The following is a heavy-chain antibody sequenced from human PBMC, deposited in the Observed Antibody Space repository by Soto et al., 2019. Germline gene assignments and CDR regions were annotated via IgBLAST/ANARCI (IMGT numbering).Heavy chain of an antibody. D-gene: IGHD2-15*01. CDR2: IKQDGSEK. V-gene: IGHV3-7*04. CDR3: ARAQVYCSGGSCNGHWFDP. CDR1: GFTFSTYW. J-gene: IGHJ5*02. Sequence: EVQLVESGGGLVQPGGSLRLSCAASGFTFSTYWMSWVRQAPGKGLEWVANIKQDGSEKYYVDSVRGRFTISRANAKNSLYLQMNSLRAEDTAVYYCARAQVYCSGGSCNGHWFDPWGQGTLVTVSS.